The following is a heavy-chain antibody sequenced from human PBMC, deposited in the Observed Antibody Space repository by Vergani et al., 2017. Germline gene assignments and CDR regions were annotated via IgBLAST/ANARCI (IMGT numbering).Heavy chain of an antibody. D-gene: IGHD1-26*01. Sequence: QVQLVQSGAEVKKPGASVKVSCKVSGYTLTELSMHWVRQAPGKGLEWMGGFDPEDGETIYAQKFQGRVTMTEDTSTDTAYMEPSSLRSEDTAVYYCATVFGRPGIVGATSLDYWGQGTLVTVSS. CDR1: GYTLTELS. CDR2: FDPEDGET. V-gene: IGHV1-24*01. CDR3: ATVFGRPGIVGATSLDY. J-gene: IGHJ4*02.